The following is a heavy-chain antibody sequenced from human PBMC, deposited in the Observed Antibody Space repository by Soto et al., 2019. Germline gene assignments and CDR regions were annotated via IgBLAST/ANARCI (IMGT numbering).Heavy chain of an antibody. D-gene: IGHD2-15*01. J-gene: IGHJ4*02. CDR2: INHSGST. V-gene: IGHV4-34*01. CDR3: ARAAPRYCSGGSCYSGLDY. CDR1: GGSFSGYY. Sequence: SETLSLTCAVYGGSFSGYYWSWIRQPPGKGLEWIGEINHSGSTNYNPSLKSRVTISVDTSKNQFSLKLSSVTAADTAVYYCARAAPRYCSGGSCYSGLDYWGQGTLVTVSS.